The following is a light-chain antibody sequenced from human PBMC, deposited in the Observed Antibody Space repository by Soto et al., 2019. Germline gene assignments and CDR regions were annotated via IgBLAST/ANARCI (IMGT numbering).Light chain of an antibody. CDR2: GAA. Sequence: ETAMTQSPVTLSLSPGERATLSCRASQTVGDNVAWYRQKPGQPTSLLIYGAATRAPGFPARFSGSWSGTDFILTISSLQSYGFGFYYCHQYNNWPLGTFGQGTRVEI. J-gene: IGKJ1*01. CDR1: QTVGDN. V-gene: IGKV3-15*01. CDR3: HQYNNWPLGT.